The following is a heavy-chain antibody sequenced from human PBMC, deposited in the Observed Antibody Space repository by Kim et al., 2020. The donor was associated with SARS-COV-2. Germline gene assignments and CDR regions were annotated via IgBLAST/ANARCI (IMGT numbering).Heavy chain of an antibody. CDR1: GFTFSSYW. J-gene: IGHJ5*02. Sequence: GGSLRLSCAASGFTFSSYWMSWVRQAPGKGLEWVANIKQDGSEKYYVDSVKGRFTISRDNAKNSLYLQMNSLRAEDTAVYYCARDLRSNYYGSGSLNWFDPWGQGTLVTVSS. CDR2: IKQDGSEK. D-gene: IGHD3-10*01. CDR3: ARDLRSNYYGSGSLNWFDP. V-gene: IGHV3-7*01.